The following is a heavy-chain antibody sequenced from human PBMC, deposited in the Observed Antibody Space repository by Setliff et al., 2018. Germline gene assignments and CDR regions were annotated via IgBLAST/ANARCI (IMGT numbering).Heavy chain of an antibody. Sequence: GESLKISCAASGFTFSTCRMHWVRQAPGKGLEWVAVIWDDGGNKYHADSVKGRFTISRDNSKNTLYLQMNSLRPEDTAVYYCARTCSGSGCYAGLESWGQGTPVTVSS. CDR2: IWDDGGNK. CDR3: ARTCSGSGCYAGLES. V-gene: IGHV3-33*08. CDR1: GFTFSTCR. D-gene: IGHD2-15*01. J-gene: IGHJ4*02.